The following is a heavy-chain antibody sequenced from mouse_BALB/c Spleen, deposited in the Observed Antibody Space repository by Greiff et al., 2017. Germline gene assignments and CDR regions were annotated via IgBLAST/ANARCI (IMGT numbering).Heavy chain of an antibody. CDR3: AREDDGYSAWFAY. CDR1: GYNFTSYW. Sequence: VQLQQPGAELVKPGTSVKLSCKASGYNFTSYWINWVKLRPGQGLEWIGDIYPGSGSTNYNEKFKSKATLTVDTSSSTAYMQLSSLASEDSALYYCAREDDGYSAWFAYWGQGTLVTVSA. D-gene: IGHD2-3*01. V-gene: IGHV1-55*01. CDR2: IYPGSGST. J-gene: IGHJ3*01.